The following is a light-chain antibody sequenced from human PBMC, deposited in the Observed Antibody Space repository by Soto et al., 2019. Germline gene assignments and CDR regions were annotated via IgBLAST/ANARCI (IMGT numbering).Light chain of an antibody. CDR1: QGISSA. CDR2: DAS. J-gene: IGKJ5*01. CDR3: QQFNSYPIT. Sequence: AIQLTQSPSSLSASVGDRVTITCRASQGISSALAWYQQKPGKAPKILIYDASSLESGVPSRFSGSGSETDVTLTISSLQPEDVATYYYQQFNSYPITLGQGTRLEIK. V-gene: IGKV1-13*02.